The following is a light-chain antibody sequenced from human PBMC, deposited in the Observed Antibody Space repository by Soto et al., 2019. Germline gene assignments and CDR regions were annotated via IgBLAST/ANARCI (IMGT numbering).Light chain of an antibody. V-gene: IGLV2-14*01. CDR2: EVS. J-gene: IGLJ2*01. Sequence: QSALTQPASVSGSPGQSITISCTGTSSAVGGYDYVFWYQQYPDKAPKLMIFEVSNRHSGVSNRFSGSKSGNTASLTISGLQAEDEADYYCSAYAGSSVLFGGGTKLTVL. CDR1: SSAVGGYDY. CDR3: SAYAGSSVL.